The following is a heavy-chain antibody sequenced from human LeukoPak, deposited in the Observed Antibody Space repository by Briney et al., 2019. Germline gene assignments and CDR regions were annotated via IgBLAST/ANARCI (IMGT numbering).Heavy chain of an antibody. V-gene: IGHV3-21*01. Sequence: GGSLRLSCAASGFTFSSYSMNWVRQAPGKGLEWVSSISSSSSYIYYADSVKGRFTISRDNAKNSLYLQMNSLRAEDTAVYYCARGIGVGYYFDYWGQGTLVTVSS. CDR1: GFTFSSYS. J-gene: IGHJ4*02. CDR3: ARGIGVGYYFDY. D-gene: IGHD6-19*01. CDR2: ISSSSSYI.